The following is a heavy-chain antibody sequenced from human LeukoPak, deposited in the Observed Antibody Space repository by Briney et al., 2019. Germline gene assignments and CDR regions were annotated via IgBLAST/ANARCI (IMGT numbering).Heavy chain of an antibody. CDR1: GGSFSGYY. CDR3: ARDLRRGSYYSYFQH. J-gene: IGHJ1*01. V-gene: IGHV4-34*01. CDR2: IYYSGST. Sequence: SETLSLTCAVYGGSFSGYYWSWIRQPPGKGLEWIGSIYYSGSTYYNPSLKSRVTISVDTSKNQFSLKLSSVTAADTAVYYCARDLRRGSYYSYFQHWGQGTLVTVSS. D-gene: IGHD1-26*01.